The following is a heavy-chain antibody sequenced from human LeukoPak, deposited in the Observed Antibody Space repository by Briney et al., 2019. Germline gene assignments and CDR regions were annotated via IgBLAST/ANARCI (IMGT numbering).Heavy chain of an antibody. D-gene: IGHD5-24*01. CDR3: TRGLNGYNFPYYFDY. Sequence: GGSLRLSCTTSGFGFGDYALGWVRQAPGKGLEWVGIIRSKPCGGTTEYAASVEGRFSISRDDSKSIAYLLMNSLKTEDTALYYCTRGLNGYNFPYYFDYWGQGTLVTVSS. CDR1: GFGFGDYA. CDR2: IRSKPCGGTT. J-gene: IGHJ4*02. V-gene: IGHV3-49*04.